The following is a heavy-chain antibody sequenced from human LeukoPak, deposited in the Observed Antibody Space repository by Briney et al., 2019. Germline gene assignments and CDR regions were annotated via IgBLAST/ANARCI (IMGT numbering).Heavy chain of an antibody. CDR2: ISYDGSNK. CDR3: ARGRTWFDS. CDR1: GFTFSSYA. V-gene: IGHV3-30-3*01. J-gene: IGHJ5*01. D-gene: IGHD2-8*01. Sequence: GRSLRLSCAASGFTFSSYAMHWVRQAPGKGLEWVAVISYDGSNKYYADSVKGRFTISRDNSKNTLYLQMNSLRAEDTAVYYCARGRTWFDSWGQGTLVTVSS.